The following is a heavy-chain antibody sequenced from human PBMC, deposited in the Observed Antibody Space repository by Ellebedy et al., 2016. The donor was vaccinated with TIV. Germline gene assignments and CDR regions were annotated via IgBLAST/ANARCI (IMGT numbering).Heavy chain of an antibody. J-gene: IGHJ4*02. CDR3: AKHAGAMTTVVKGGDS. CDR2: VYHSGSA. D-gene: IGHD4-23*01. CDR1: GGSIISSYY. Sequence: SETLSLXCTVSGGSIISSYYWGWIRQPPGKGLEWIGSVYHSGSAYYNPSLKSRVTISVDTSTNHFSLNLNSVTAADTAVYYCAKHAGAMTTVVKGGDSWGQGTLVTVSP. V-gene: IGHV4-39*01.